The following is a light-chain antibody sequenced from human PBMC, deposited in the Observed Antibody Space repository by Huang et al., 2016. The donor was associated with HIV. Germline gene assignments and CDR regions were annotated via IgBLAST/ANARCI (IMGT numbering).Light chain of an antibody. J-gene: IGKJ3*01. V-gene: IGKV3-15*01. Sequence: ETVMTQSPVTLSVSPGDRASLSCRSSQIVSSHLAWYQQKPGQAPRLLIYAASTRATCGPARFSGSGAGTEFTLTISTLQSEDSAVYYCQQYNDFRSTFGPGTRVEIK. CDR3: QQYNDFRST. CDR2: AAS. CDR1: QIVSSH.